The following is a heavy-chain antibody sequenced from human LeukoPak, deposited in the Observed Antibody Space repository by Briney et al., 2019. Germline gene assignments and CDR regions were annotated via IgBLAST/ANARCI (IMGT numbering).Heavy chain of an antibody. CDR1: GGTFSSYT. CDR3: ANFPPVGGSCSGTNWFDP. Sequence: SVKVSCKASGGTFSSYTISWVRQAPGQGLEWMGRIIPILGIANYAQKFQGRVTITADKSTSTAYMELSSLRSEDTAVYYCANFPPVGGSCSGTNWFDPWGQGTLVTVSS. D-gene: IGHD2-15*01. V-gene: IGHV1-69*02. J-gene: IGHJ5*02. CDR2: IIPILGIA.